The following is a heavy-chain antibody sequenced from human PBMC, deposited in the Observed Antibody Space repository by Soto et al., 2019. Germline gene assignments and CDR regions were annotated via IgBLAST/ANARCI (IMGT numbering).Heavy chain of an antibody. CDR3: ARDSYYDYIWGSYRYLPNDAFDI. J-gene: IGHJ3*02. D-gene: IGHD3-16*02. Sequence: PGGSLRLSCAASGSTFSSYSVNWVRQAPGKGLEWVSSISSSSSYIYYADSVKGRFTISRDNAKNSLYLQMNSLRAEDTAVYYCARDSYYDYIWGSYRYLPNDAFDIWGQGTMVTVSS. CDR2: ISSSSSYI. V-gene: IGHV3-21*01. CDR1: GSTFSSYS.